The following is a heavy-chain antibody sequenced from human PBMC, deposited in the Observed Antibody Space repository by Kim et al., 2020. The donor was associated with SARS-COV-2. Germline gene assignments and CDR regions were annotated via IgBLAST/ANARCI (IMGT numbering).Heavy chain of an antibody. CDR3: ARDRQQLEALDY. Sequence: YYADSVKGRFTISRDNSKNTLYLQMNSLRAEDTAVYYCARDRQQLEALDYWGQGTLVTVSS. J-gene: IGHJ4*02. V-gene: IGHV3-33*01. D-gene: IGHD6-13*01.